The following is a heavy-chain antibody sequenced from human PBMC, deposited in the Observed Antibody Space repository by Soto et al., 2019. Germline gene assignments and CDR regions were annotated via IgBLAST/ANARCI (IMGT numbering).Heavy chain of an antibody. CDR1: GYSFTSYW. V-gene: IGHV5-51*01. Sequence: GESLKISCKGSGYSFTSYWIGWVRQMPGKGLEWMGIIYPGDSDTRYSPSFQGQVTISADKSISTAYLQWGSLKASDTAMYYCPRHPGGYNWHFWFDPWRQGTLVTVSS. J-gene: IGHJ5*02. D-gene: IGHD1-1*01. CDR3: PRHPGGYNWHFWFDP. CDR2: IYPGDSDT.